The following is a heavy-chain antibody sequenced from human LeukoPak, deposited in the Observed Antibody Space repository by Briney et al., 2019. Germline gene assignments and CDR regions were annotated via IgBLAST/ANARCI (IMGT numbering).Heavy chain of an antibody. J-gene: IGHJ3*02. CDR1: GGSVSSGSYY. D-gene: IGHD3-22*01. CDR3: ARHLNYYDSSGYRGAFDI. V-gene: IGHV4-61*01. Sequence: ASETLSLTCTVSGGSVSSGSYYWTWIRQPPGKGLEWIGHIYYSGSTNYNPSLKSRVTISVDTSKNQFSLKLSSVTAADTAVYYCARHLNYYDSSGYRGAFDIWGQGTMVTVSS. CDR2: IYYSGST.